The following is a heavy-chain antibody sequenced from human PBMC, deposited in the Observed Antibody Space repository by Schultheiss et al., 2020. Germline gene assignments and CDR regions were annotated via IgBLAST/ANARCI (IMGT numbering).Heavy chain of an antibody. J-gene: IGHJ4*02. CDR3: ARHTVSYGGEIDY. CDR2: ISHSGST. CDR1: GGSISSYY. D-gene: IGHD4-23*01. V-gene: IGHV4-59*08. Sequence: SQTLSLTCTVSGGSISSYYWSWIRQPPGKGLEWIGYISHSGSTYYNPSLKSRVTISVDTSKNQFSLKLSSVTAADTAVYYCARHTVSYGGEIDYWGQGTLVTVSS.